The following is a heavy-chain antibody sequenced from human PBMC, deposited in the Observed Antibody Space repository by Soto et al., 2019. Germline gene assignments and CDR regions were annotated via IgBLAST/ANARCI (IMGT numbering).Heavy chain of an antibody. Sequence: QVQLVESGGGVVQPGRSLRLSCAASGFTFSSYGMHWVRQAPGKGLEWVAVISYDGSNKYYADSVKGRFTISRDNSKNKLYLQMNSLRAEDTAVYYCARPEQSYYYDSSGSYYYGMDVWGQGTTVTVSS. CDR1: GFTFSSYG. J-gene: IGHJ6*02. V-gene: IGHV3-30*03. CDR3: ARPEQSYYYDSSGSYYYGMDV. CDR2: ISYDGSNK. D-gene: IGHD3-22*01.